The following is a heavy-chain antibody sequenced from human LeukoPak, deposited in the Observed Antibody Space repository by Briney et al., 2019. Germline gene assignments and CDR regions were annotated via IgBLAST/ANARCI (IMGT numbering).Heavy chain of an antibody. V-gene: IGHV3-23*01. D-gene: IGHD1-26*01. CDR1: RFTFSSYA. CDR3: AKAPPYSGSPPFDY. CDR2: ISGSGGST. J-gene: IGHJ4*02. Sequence: GGSLRLSCAASRFTFSSYAMSWVRQAPGKGLEWVSAISGSGGSTYYADSVKGRFTISRDNSKNTLYLQINGLRAEDTAVYYCAKAPPYSGSPPFDYWGQGTLVTVSS.